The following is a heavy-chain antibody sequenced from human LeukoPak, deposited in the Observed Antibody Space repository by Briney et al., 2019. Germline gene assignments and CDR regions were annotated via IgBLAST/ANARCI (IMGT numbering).Heavy chain of an antibody. CDR2: INVEGNYI. D-gene: IGHD3-22*01. CDR3: ARDLTGPYDH. V-gene: IGHV3-74*01. CDR1: GLNFDDSA. Sequence: GGSLRLSCVASGLNFDDSAMHWVRQAPGKGLVWVARINVEGNYIDYAESVKGRFTISRDSAKNTLYLQMNSVRAEDTAVYSCARDLTGPYDHWGQGTLVTVSS. J-gene: IGHJ4*02.